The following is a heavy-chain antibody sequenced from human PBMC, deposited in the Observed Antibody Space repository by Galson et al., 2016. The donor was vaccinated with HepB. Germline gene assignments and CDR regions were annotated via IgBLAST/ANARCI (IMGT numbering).Heavy chain of an antibody. CDR2: INPYNGNT. CDR1: GYTFINYA. Sequence: SVKVSCKASGYTFINYAISWVRQAPGQGLEWMGWINPYNGNTNYAQKVQGRVTMTTDTSTSTAYMELRGLRSDDTAVYFCARGAHSYCTRTSCPSDYFYYMDVWGNGTTVIVSS. J-gene: IGHJ6*03. V-gene: IGHV1-18*04. CDR3: ARGAHSYCTRTSCPSDYFYYMDV. D-gene: IGHD2-2*01.